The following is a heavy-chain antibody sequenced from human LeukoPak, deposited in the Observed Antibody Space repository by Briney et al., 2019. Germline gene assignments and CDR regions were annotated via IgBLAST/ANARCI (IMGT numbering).Heavy chain of an antibody. J-gene: IGHJ4*02. D-gene: IGHD5-18*01. V-gene: IGHV3-30*02. Sequence: GGSLRLSCAASGFTFRSYGMHWVRQAPGKGLEWVAFIRYDGSNKYYADSVKGRFTISRDNSKNTLYLQMNSLRAEDTAVYYCAKDLGYSYPFDYWGQGTLVTVSS. CDR3: AKDLGYSYPFDY. CDR2: IRYDGSNK. CDR1: GFTFRSYG.